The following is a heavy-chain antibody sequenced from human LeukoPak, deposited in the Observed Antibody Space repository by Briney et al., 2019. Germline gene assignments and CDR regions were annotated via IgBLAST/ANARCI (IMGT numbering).Heavy chain of an antibody. D-gene: IGHD6-13*01. Sequence: SETLSLTCAVYGGSFSGYYWSWIRQPPGKGLEWIGEINHSGSTNYNPSLKSRVTISVDTSKNQFSLKLSSVTAADTAVYYCARGGRGRGIAAAGRGTLDYWGQGTLVTASS. V-gene: IGHV4-34*01. CDR2: INHSGST. J-gene: IGHJ4*02. CDR3: ARGGRGRGIAAAGRGTLDY. CDR1: GGSFSGYY.